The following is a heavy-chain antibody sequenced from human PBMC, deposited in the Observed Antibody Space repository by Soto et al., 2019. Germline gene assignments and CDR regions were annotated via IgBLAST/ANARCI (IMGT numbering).Heavy chain of an antibody. CDR1: GGSFIKFG. CDR3: ATSFDSERYTDY. Sequence: QVQLVQSGAEVKKPGSSVKVSCQASGGSFIKFGISWVRRAPGQGLEGMGGIVPLFGTTNYAQKFQGRVTITADESTTTSYMELSSLTSEDTAVYYCATSFDSERYTDYWGQGTLVTVSS. V-gene: IGHV1-69*01. J-gene: IGHJ4*02. CDR2: IVPLFGTT. D-gene: IGHD1-26*01.